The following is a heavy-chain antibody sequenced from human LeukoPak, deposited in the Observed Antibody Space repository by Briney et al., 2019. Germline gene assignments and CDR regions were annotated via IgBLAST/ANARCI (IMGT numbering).Heavy chain of an antibody. CDR3: ARETEPIGLSAFDI. Sequence: GGSLRLSCAVSGLTFRNYWMHWVRQAPGKGLVWVSRINSDGTYIVYADSVKGRFTVSRDNAKNTLYLQMNSLRAEDTAVYYCARETEPIGLSAFDIWGQGTMVPVSS. CDR2: INSDGTYI. CDR1: GLTFRNYW. V-gene: IGHV3-74*01. J-gene: IGHJ3*02. D-gene: IGHD1-14*01.